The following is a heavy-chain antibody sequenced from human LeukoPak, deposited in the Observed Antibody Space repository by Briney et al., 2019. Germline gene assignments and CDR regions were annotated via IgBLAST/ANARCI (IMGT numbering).Heavy chain of an antibody. Sequence: PGGSLRLFCAASGFTFSSFEMNWVRQAPGKGLEWVSYISSGGTTMYYADSVKGRFSISRDNAKNSLYLHMNTLRAEDTAVYYCARIGGIAVAGSVHWYFDLWGRGTLVTVSS. J-gene: IGHJ2*01. CDR1: GFTFSSFE. CDR3: ARIGGIAVAGSVHWYFDL. CDR2: ISSGGTTM. V-gene: IGHV3-48*03. D-gene: IGHD6-19*01.